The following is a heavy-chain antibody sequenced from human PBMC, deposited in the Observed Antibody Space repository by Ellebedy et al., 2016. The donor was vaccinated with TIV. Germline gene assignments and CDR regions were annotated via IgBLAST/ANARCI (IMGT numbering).Heavy chain of an antibody. D-gene: IGHD3-16*02. V-gene: IGHV4-38-2*02. J-gene: IGHJ6*02. CDR1: GYSISSGYY. CDR3: ARQGYYDYVWGSYRYMSGYYCGMDV. CDR2: IYHSGST. Sequence: SETLSLXCTVSGYSISSGYYWGWIRQPPGKGLEWIGSIYHSGSTYYNPSLKSRVTISVDTSKNQFSLKLSSVTAADTAVYYCARQGYYDYVWGSYRYMSGYYCGMDVWGQGTTVTVSS.